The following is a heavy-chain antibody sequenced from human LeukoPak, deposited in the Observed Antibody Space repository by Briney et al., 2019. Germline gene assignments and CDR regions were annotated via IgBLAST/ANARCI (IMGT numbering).Heavy chain of an antibody. D-gene: IGHD2-21*02. CDR3: AGGVVVTAMEYWYFDL. CDR1: GGSLSRYY. V-gene: IGHV4-34*01. Sequence: SETLSLTCAVYGGSLSRYYWAWMRQSPGKGLEWIGEVNHRGGLNYNPSLKSRVTISVDTSKNQLPLKLNSVTAADTATYFCAGGVVVTAMEYWYFDLWGRGTLVTVSS. J-gene: IGHJ2*01. CDR2: VNHRGGL.